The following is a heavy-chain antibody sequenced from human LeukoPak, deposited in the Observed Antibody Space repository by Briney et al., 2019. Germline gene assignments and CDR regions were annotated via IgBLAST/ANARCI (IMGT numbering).Heavy chain of an antibody. D-gene: IGHD3-22*01. CDR2: IIPIFGTA. CDR1: GGTFSSYA. V-gene: IGHV1-69*06. J-gene: IGHJ5*02. Sequence: ASVKVSCKASGGTFSSYAISWVRQAPGQGLEWMGGIIPIFGTANYAQKFQGRVTITADKSTSTAYMELSSLRSEDTAVYYCASGSGYYYVGKNWFDPWGQGTLVTVSS. CDR3: ASGSGYYYVGKNWFDP.